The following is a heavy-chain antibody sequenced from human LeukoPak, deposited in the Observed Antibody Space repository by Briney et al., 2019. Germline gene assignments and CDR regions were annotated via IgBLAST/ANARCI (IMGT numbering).Heavy chain of an antibody. Sequence: SETLSLTCAVSGYSITSGYYWGWIRQPPGKGQVWIGSIYHSGSTYYNPSLKSRVTISVDTSKNQFSLKLSSVTAADTAVYYCAGIPDVLMVYSHAFDIWGQGTMVTVSS. D-gene: IGHD2-8*01. CDR2: IYHSGST. J-gene: IGHJ3*02. CDR3: AGIPDVLMVYSHAFDI. V-gene: IGHV4-38-2*01. CDR1: GYSITSGYY.